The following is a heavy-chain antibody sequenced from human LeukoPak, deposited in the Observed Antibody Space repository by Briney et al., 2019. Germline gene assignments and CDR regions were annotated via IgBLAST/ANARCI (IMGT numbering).Heavy chain of an antibody. D-gene: IGHD2-15*01. CDR2: ISYTGST. V-gene: IGHV4-59*08. Sequence: SETLSLTCTVSGVSLTTYYWTWIRQPPGRGLEFIGYISYTGSTSYSPSLKSRVTISLDTSKNQFSLKLTSVTAADTAVYYCARHYCSGGSCKPDHWGQGTLVTVSS. CDR1: GVSLTTYY. J-gene: IGHJ4*02. CDR3: ARHYCSGGSCKPDH.